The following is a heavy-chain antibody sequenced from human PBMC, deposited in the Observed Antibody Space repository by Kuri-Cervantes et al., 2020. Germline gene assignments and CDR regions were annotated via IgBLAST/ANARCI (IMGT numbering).Heavy chain of an antibody. V-gene: IGHV3-30*03. Sequence: GESLKISCAASGFTFSSYGMHWVRQAPGKGLGWVAVISYDGSNKYYADSVKGRFTISRDNSKNTLYLQMNSLRAEDTAVYYCAREQRGQLLPRNNWFDPWGQGTLVTVSS. CDR1: GFTFSSYG. CDR2: ISYDGSNK. D-gene: IGHD2-2*01. J-gene: IGHJ5*02. CDR3: AREQRGQLLPRNNWFDP.